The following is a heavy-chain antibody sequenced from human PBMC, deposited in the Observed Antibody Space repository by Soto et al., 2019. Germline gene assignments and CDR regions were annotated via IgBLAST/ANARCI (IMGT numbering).Heavy chain of an antibody. CDR2: ISGSGDYT. V-gene: IGHV3-23*01. Sequence: VQLLESGGGLVQPGGSLRLSCAASGFTFSTSGMSWVRQAPGKGLEWVSSISGSGDYTNYADSVKGRFTISRDNSKNTLYLQINSLTAEDTAVYYCANHGALDIWGQGTMVAVSS. CDR3: ANHGALDI. CDR1: GFTFSTSG. J-gene: IGHJ3*02.